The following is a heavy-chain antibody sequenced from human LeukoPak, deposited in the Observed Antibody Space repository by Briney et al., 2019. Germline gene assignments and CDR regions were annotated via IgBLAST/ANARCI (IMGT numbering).Heavy chain of an antibody. Sequence: GASVTVSCTSSGYTFTFYYMHWVRQAPGQGLEWMGWINPNSGGTNYAQKFQGRVTMTRDTSISTAYMELSRLRSDDTAVYYCARDLGITGSQWVMDVWGKGTTVTVSS. V-gene: IGHV1-2*02. J-gene: IGHJ6*03. CDR2: INPNSGGT. CDR1: GYTFTFYY. CDR3: ARDLGITGSQWVMDV. D-gene: IGHD1-20*01.